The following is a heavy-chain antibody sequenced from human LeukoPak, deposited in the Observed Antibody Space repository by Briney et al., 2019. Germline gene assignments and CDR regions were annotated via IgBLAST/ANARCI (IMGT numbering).Heavy chain of an antibody. CDR3: ARHIDDYGDANFDS. CDR2: VYYSGKT. J-gene: IGHJ4*02. D-gene: IGHD4-17*01. V-gene: IGHV4-59*08. CDR1: GGSINRYY. Sequence: LSETLSLTCTVSGGSINRYYWSWIRQPPGKGLEWMGYVYYSGKTKYNPSLKSRVTISVDTSKNHISLRLKSVTAADTAVYYCARHIDDYGDANFDSWGQGTLVTVSS.